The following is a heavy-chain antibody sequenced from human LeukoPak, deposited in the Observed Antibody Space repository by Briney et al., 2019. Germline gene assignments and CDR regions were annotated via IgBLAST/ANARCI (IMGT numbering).Heavy chain of an antibody. CDR3: ARVITMVRERCFDP. CDR1: GGSISRSYW. D-gene: IGHD3-10*01. V-gene: IGHV4-4*02. J-gene: IGHJ5*02. CDR2: IYHSGST. Sequence: PSETLSLPCAVSGGSISRSYWWTWVRQPPGKGLEWIGEIYHSGSTNYNPSFNSRVTISVDKSKNQLSLELSSMTAADTAVYYCARVITMVRERCFDPWGQGILVTVSS.